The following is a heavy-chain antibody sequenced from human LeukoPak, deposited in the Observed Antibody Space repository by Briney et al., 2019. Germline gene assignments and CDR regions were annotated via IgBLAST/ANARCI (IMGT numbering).Heavy chain of an antibody. Sequence: PSETLSLTCSVSGDSISRYYWSWIRQPPGKGLEWIGEINHSGSTNYNPSLKSRVTISVDTSKNQFSLKLSSVTAADTAVYYCARLLWGVAQPTEFDYWGQGTLVTVSS. CDR1: GDSISRYY. CDR3: ARLLWGVAQPTEFDY. D-gene: IGHD2-21*01. CDR2: INHSGST. J-gene: IGHJ4*02. V-gene: IGHV4-34*01.